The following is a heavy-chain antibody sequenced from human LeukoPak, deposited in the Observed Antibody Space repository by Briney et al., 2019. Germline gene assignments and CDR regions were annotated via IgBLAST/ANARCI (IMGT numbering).Heavy chain of an antibody. J-gene: IGHJ6*02. CDR2: IYSGGST. CDR3: ARGVVVPAAMPYYYYYYGMDV. CDR1: GFTVSSNY. Sequence: GGSLRLSCAASGFTVSSNYMSWVRQAPGKGLEWVSVIYSGGSTYYADSVKGRFTISRDNSKNTLYLQMNSLRAEDTAVYYCARGVVVPAAMPYYYYYYGMDVWGQGTTVTVSS. V-gene: IGHV3-66*02. D-gene: IGHD2-2*01.